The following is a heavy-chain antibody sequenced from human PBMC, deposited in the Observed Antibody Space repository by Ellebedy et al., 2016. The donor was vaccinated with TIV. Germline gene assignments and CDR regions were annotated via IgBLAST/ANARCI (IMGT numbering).Heavy chain of an antibody. CDR3: AREDLLSSSSSDHYGMDV. J-gene: IGHJ6*02. D-gene: IGHD6-6*01. CDR1: GYTFTNYY. CDR2: IEPSGGTT. V-gene: IGHV1-46*01. Sequence: AASVKVSCKASGYTFTNYYMHWVRQAPGQGLEWMGIIEPSGGTTIYAQKFQGRVTMTRDTSTITVYMELSSLRSEVTAVYYCAREDLLSSSSSDHYGMDVWGQGTTVTVSS.